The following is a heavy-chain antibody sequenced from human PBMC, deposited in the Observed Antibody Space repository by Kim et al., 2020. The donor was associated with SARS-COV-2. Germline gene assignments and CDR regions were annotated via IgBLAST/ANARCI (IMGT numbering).Heavy chain of an antibody. CDR2: ITGSGST. CDR3: AIRVEGAFNF. Sequence: GGSLRLSCAASGFMFNIFSMGWVRQAPGKGLECVSAITGSGSTYYADSVRGRFTISRDNSKNILYLQMNSLRAEDTALYYCAIRVEGAFNFWGQGTVVTVSS. J-gene: IGHJ3*01. V-gene: IGHV3-23*01. CDR1: GFMFNIFS. D-gene: IGHD3-3*01.